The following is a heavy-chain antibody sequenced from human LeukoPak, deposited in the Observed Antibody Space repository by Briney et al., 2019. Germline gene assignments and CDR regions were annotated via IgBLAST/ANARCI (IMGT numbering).Heavy chain of an antibody. Sequence: GGSLRLSCAASGFVFSNYAMTWVRQAPGKGLEWVSSISGSGAATYYADSVKGRFTISGDNAKNSLYLQMDSLRAEDTAVYYCVSQEVVPHWGQGTLVSVSS. CDR2: ISGSGAAT. CDR1: GFVFSNYA. D-gene: IGHD2-15*01. CDR3: VSQEVVPH. J-gene: IGHJ4*02. V-gene: IGHV3-23*01.